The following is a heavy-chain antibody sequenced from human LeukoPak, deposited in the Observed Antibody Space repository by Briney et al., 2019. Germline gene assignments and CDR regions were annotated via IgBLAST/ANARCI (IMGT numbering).Heavy chain of an antibody. CDR3: ARDSGYSYGFDY. J-gene: IGHJ4*02. Sequence: PSETLSLTCTVSGGSISSSSYYWGWIRKPPGKGLEWIGSIYYSGSTYYNPSLKSRVTISVDTSKNQFSLKLSSVTAADTAVYYCARDSGYSYGFDYWGQGTLVTVSS. D-gene: IGHD5-18*01. V-gene: IGHV4-39*07. CDR2: IYYSGST. CDR1: GGSISSSSYY.